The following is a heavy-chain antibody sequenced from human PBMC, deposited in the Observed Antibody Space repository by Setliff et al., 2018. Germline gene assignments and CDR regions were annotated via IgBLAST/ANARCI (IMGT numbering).Heavy chain of an antibody. CDR1: CGSISGGTYY. Sequence: SETLSLTCTVSCGSISGGTYYWTWIRQPAGKGLEWIGRMYGNSNYNPSLKSLVTMSIDTSKNNFSLKLSSVTAADTGVYYCARGPGAATGEGFDIWGQGTMVTVSS. CDR2: MYGNS. CDR3: ARGPGAATGEGFDI. D-gene: IGHD7-27*01. J-gene: IGHJ3*02. V-gene: IGHV4-61*02.